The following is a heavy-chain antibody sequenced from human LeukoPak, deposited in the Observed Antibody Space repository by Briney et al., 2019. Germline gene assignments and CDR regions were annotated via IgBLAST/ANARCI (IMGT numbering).Heavy chain of an antibody. Sequence: GASVKVSCKASGYTFTNYGINWVRQAPGQGLEWMGWISAYNGNTNYAQKLQGRVTMTTDTSTSTAYMELRSLRSDDTAVYYCASGAGALDSATPFDYWGQGTLVIVSS. CDR2: ISAYNGNT. CDR1: GYTFTNYG. V-gene: IGHV1-18*01. D-gene: IGHD5-18*01. CDR3: ASGAGALDSATPFDY. J-gene: IGHJ4*02.